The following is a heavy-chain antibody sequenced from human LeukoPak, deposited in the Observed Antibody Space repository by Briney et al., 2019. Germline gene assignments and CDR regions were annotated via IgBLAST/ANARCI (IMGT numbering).Heavy chain of an antibody. CDR2: ISGSGTST. V-gene: IGHV3-23*01. D-gene: IGHD3-10*01. CDR1: GFTFSSYA. CDR3: AKDRVTMVRGVTPFDP. Sequence: PGGSLRLSCAASGFTFSSYAMSWVRQAPGKGLEWVSTISGSGTSTYYADSVKGRFTISRDNSKNTLYLQMNSLRAEDTAVYYCAKDRVTMVRGVTPFDPWGQGTLVTVSS. J-gene: IGHJ5*02.